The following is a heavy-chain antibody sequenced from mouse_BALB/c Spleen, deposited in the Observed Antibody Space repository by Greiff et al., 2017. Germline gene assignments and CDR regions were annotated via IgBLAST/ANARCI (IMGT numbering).Heavy chain of an antibody. D-gene: IGHD1-1*01. CDR3: ARQNYYGSSYAMDY. Sequence: VQLQQPGAEPVKPGASVKLSCKASGYTFTSYWMHWVKQRPGQGLEWIGEINPSNGRTNYNEKFKSKATLTVDKSSSTAYMQLSSLTSEDSAVYYCARQNYYGSSYAMDYWGQGTSVTVSS. CDR2: INPSNGRT. J-gene: IGHJ4*01. V-gene: IGHV1S81*02. CDR1: GYTFTSYW.